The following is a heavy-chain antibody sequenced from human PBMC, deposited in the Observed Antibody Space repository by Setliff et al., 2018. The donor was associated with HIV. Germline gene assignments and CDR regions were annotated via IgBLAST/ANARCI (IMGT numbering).Heavy chain of an antibody. CDR2: IIPIFGTA. CDR1: GGTFSSYA. CDR3: ARGITMVRGPEQNWFDS. V-gene: IGHV1-69*05. D-gene: IGHD3-10*01. Sequence: SVKVSCKASGGTFSSYAISWVRQAPGQGLEWMGGIIPIFGTANYAQKFQGRVTITTDESTITAYMELSSLRSEDTGVYYCARGITMVRGPEQNWFDSWGQGTLVTVSS. J-gene: IGHJ5*01.